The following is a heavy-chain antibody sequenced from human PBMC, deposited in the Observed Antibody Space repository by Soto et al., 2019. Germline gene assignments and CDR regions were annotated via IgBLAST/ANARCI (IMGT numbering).Heavy chain of an antibody. CDR1: GFTFSSYA. Sequence: GGSLRLSCAASGFTFSSYAMSWVRQAPGKGLEWVSAISGSGGSTYYADSVKGRFTISRDNSKNTLYLQMNSLRAEDTAVYYCAKDRQYSSGWYAPFDYWGQGTLATVSS. J-gene: IGHJ4*02. V-gene: IGHV3-23*01. D-gene: IGHD6-19*01. CDR3: AKDRQYSSGWYAPFDY. CDR2: ISGSGGST.